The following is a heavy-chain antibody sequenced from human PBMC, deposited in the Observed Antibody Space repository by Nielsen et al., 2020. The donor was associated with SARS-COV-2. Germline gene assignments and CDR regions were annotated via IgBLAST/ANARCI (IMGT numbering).Heavy chain of an antibody. CDR3: ARDFLSGVRFYFDY. V-gene: IGHV4-59*12. CDR2: IYYSGST. Sequence: SETLSLTCTVSGGSISSYYWSWIRQPPGKGLEWIGYIYYSGSTNYNPSLKSRVTISVDTSKNQFSLKLSSVTAADTAVYYCARDFLSGVRFYFDYWGQGTLVTVSS. CDR1: GGSISSYY. J-gene: IGHJ4*02. D-gene: IGHD3-10*01.